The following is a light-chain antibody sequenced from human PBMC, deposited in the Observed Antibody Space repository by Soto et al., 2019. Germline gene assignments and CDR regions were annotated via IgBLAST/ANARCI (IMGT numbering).Light chain of an antibody. CDR1: QSVSSSY. Sequence: EIVLTQSPGTLSLSPGERATLSCRASQSVSSSYLAWYQQKPGQAPRLLIYGASSRATGIPDRFSGSGSGTEFTLSISSLQSEDSAVYYCQQYAGSRTFGQGTKVDIK. CDR3: QQYAGSRT. V-gene: IGKV3-20*01. J-gene: IGKJ1*01. CDR2: GAS.